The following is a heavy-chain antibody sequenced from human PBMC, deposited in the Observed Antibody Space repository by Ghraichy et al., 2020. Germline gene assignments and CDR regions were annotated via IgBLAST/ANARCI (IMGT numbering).Heavy chain of an antibody. J-gene: IGHJ4*02. Sequence: GGSLRLSCAASGFTVSSNYMSWVRQAPGKGLEWVSVIYSGGSTYYADSVKGLFTISRDNSKNTLYLQMNSLRAEDTAVYYCARARRYVWGSYRGSYYFDYWGQGTLVTVSS. V-gene: IGHV3-53*01. CDR2: IYSGGST. CDR1: GFTVSSNY. CDR3: ARARRYVWGSYRGSYYFDY. D-gene: IGHD3-16*02.